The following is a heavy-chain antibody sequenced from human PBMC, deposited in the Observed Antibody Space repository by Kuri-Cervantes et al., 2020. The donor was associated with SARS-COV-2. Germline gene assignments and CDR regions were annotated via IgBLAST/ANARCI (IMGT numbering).Heavy chain of an antibody. J-gene: IGHJ4*02. CDR3: ARDRDGDNENDY. CDR2: IYYSGST. Sequence: SETLSLTCTVSGGSISSGDYYWSWIRQPPGKGLEWIGYIYYSGSTYYNPSHKSRVTISVDTSKNQFSLKLSSVTAADTAVYYCARDRDGDNENDYWGQGTLVTVSS. V-gene: IGHV4-30-4*08. CDR1: GGSISSGDYY. D-gene: IGHD4/OR15-4a*01.